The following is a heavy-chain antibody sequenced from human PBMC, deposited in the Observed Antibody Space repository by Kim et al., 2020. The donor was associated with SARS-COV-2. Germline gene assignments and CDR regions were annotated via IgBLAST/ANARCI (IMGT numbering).Heavy chain of an antibody. V-gene: IGHV4-59*13. CDR3: AGVPGVAACKDWFDA. CDR2: ISHCGNI. J-gene: IGHJ5*02. Sequence: SETLSLTCTVSSGSITSYYCSWIRHRQAQGLEWMGYISHCGNIYYNPSLTRRVTMSVDTSKNQFSLKLSSVTAADTAVYYCAGVPGVAACKDWFDAWGQGTLVTVST. CDR1: SGSITSYY. D-gene: IGHD6-13*01.